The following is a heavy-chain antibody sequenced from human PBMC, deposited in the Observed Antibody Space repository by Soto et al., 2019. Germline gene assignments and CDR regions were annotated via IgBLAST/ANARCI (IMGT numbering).Heavy chain of an antibody. D-gene: IGHD3-22*01. Sequence: QVQLVQSEAEVKKPGASVKISCKASGYNFNNYGITWVRQVPGQGLEWMGWISVNSGTTNYAQKIQGRVTITTDTSASTAVMELRSLSSDDTAIYYWARNDTSVHYSDYWGQGTLVTVSS. CDR1: GYNFNNYG. V-gene: IGHV1-18*01. CDR2: ISVNSGTT. J-gene: IGHJ4*02. CDR3: ARNDTSVHYSDY.